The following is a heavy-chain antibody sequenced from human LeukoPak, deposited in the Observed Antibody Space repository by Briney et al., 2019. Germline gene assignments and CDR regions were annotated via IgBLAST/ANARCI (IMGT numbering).Heavy chain of an antibody. J-gene: IGHJ4*02. CDR3: ARQAGSYSFYYFDY. CDR1: GGSISNYY. CDR2: IYYNGDT. D-gene: IGHD2-21*01. Sequence: SETLSLTCTVSGGSISNYYWSWIRQPPGKGLEWIGYIYYNGDTNYNPSLKSRVTISVDTSKNQFSLKLSSVTAADTAVYYCARQAGSYSFYYFDYWGQGTLVTVSS. V-gene: IGHV4-59*08.